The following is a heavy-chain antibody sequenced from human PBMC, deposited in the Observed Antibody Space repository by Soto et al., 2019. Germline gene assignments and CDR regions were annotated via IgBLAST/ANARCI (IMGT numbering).Heavy chain of an antibody. J-gene: IGHJ5*02. Sequence: QLQLQESGPGLVKPSETLSLTCTVSGGSISSSSYYWGWIRQPPGKGLEWIGSIYYSGSTYYNPSLKSRVTISVDTSKNQFSLKLSSVTAADTAVYYCAGQIVVVPAAHPINWFDPWGQGTLVTVSS. D-gene: IGHD2-2*01. CDR2: IYYSGST. V-gene: IGHV4-39*01. CDR3: AGQIVVVPAAHPINWFDP. CDR1: GGSISSSSYY.